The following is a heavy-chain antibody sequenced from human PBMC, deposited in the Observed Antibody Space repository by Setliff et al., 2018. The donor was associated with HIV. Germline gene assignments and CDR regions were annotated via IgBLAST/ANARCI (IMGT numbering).Heavy chain of an antibody. D-gene: IGHD3-10*01. CDR2: SNPNGGGT. CDR1: GYTFTDYY. V-gene: IGHV1-2*06. Sequence: ASVKVSCKASGYTFTDYYMHWVRQAPGQGLEWMGRSNPNGGGTNYAQKFQGGVTMTRDTSISTAYMELSRLRSDDTAVYYCARSVLLWFGELHFDYWGQGTLVTVSS. J-gene: IGHJ4*02. CDR3: ARSVLLWFGELHFDY.